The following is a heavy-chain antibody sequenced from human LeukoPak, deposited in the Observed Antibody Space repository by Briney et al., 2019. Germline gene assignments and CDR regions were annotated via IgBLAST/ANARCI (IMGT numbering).Heavy chain of an antibody. D-gene: IGHD4-11*01. CDR2: IKTKNDGETI. V-gene: IGHV3-15*01. CDR3: SSAPYSRINDAFDF. Sequence: PGGSLRLSCVVSGFTFSDAWMSWIRQAPGKGLEWVGRIKTKNDGETIDYAAPVKDRFTLSRDDSKNTLYLQMNSLITEDTAVYYCSSAPYSRINDAFDFWGQGTMVTVSS. CDR1: GFTFSDAW. J-gene: IGHJ3*01.